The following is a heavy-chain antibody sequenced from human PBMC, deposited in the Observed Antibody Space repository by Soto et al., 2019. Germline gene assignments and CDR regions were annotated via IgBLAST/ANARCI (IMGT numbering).Heavy chain of an antibody. D-gene: IGHD3-3*01. V-gene: IGHV3-30*18. CDR1: GFTFSSYG. J-gene: IGHJ4*02. CDR2: TSYDGSNK. CDR3: AKEFITIFGVGTGGDY. Sequence: PGGSLRLSCAASGFTFSSYGMHWVRQAPGKGLEWVAVTSYDGSNKYYADSVKGRFTISRDNSKNTLYLQMNSLRAEDTAVYYCAKEFITIFGVGTGGDYWGQGTLVTVSS.